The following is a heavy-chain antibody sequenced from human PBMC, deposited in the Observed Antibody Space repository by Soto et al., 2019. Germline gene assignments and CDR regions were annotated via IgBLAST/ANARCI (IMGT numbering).Heavy chain of an antibody. D-gene: IGHD3-22*01. Sequence: SETLSLTCAVYGGSFSGYYWSWIRQPPGKGLEWIGEINHSGSTNYNPSLKSRVTISVDTSKNQFSLKLSSVTAADTAVYYCARGLLLQWLLLPFDYWGQGTLVTVSS. CDR1: GGSFSGYY. CDR2: INHSGST. J-gene: IGHJ4*02. CDR3: ARGLLLQWLLLPFDY. V-gene: IGHV4-34*01.